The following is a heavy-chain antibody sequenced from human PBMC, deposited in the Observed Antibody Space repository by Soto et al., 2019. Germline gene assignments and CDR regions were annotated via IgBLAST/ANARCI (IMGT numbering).Heavy chain of an antibody. J-gene: IGHJ2*01. V-gene: IGHV3-48*01. CDR1: GVSFSNYA. Sequence: EVQLVESGGGLVQPGGSLRLSCAASGVSFSNYAMDWVRQAPGKGLEWVSYISGSSSNIRYADSVKGRFTISRDNAKSSVYLQMNSLRADDTAVYYCARDPSRGSDWARYLDLWGRGTLVTVSS. CDR2: ISGSSSNI. CDR3: ARDPSRGSDWARYLDL. D-gene: IGHD1-26*01.